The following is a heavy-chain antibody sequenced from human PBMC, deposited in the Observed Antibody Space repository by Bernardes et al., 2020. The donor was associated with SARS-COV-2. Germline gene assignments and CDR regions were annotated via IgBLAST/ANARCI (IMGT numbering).Heavy chain of an antibody. CDR3: VRGRPIIDY. J-gene: IGHJ4*02. V-gene: IGHV3-33*01. Sequence: SLRLSCAASGFMFNFYGMHWVRQAPGKGLEWVAVIWYNGSNVYYADSVKGRFTISRDNSKNTLYLQMSSLRADDTAVYYCVRGRPIIDYWGQGTLVTVSS. CDR1: GFMFNFYG. CDR2: IWYNGSNV.